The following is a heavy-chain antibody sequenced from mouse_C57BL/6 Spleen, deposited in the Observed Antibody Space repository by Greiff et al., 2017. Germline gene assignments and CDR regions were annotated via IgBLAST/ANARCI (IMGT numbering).Heavy chain of an antibody. J-gene: IGHJ2*01. CDR3: TRRGLGY. Sequence: VQLQESGAELVRPGASVTLSCKASGYTFTDYEMHWVKQTPVHGLEWIGAIDPETGGTAYNQKFKGKAILTADKSSSTAYMELRSLTSEDSAVYYCTRRGLGYWGQGTTLTVSS. CDR2: IDPETGGT. V-gene: IGHV1-15*01. CDR1: GYTFTDYE.